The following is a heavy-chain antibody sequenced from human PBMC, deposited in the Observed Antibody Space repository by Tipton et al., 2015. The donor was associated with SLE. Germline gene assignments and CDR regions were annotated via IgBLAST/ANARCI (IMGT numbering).Heavy chain of an antibody. J-gene: IGHJ3*02. CDR3: ARGDTARAFDI. V-gene: IGHV4-30-4*01. CDR1: GGSISSGDYY. Sequence: TLSLTCTVSGGSISSGDYYWSWIRQPPGKGLEWIGYIYYSGSTYYNPSLKSRVTISVDTSKNQFSLKLSSVTAADTAVYYCARGDTARAFDIWGQGTMVTVSS. D-gene: IGHD5-18*01. CDR2: IYYSGST.